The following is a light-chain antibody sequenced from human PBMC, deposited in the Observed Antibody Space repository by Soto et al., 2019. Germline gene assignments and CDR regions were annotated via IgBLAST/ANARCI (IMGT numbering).Light chain of an antibody. CDR1: SSDVGYYNY. V-gene: IGLV2-14*01. CDR3: SSSTSSSTLYV. J-gene: IGLJ1*01. CDR2: EVS. Sequence: QSVLTQPASVSGSPGQSITISCTGTSSDVGYYNYVSWYQQHPGKAPKLIIYEVSNRPSGVSNRFSGSKSGNTASLTISGLQAEDEADYYCSSSTSSSTLYVFGTGTKVTVL.